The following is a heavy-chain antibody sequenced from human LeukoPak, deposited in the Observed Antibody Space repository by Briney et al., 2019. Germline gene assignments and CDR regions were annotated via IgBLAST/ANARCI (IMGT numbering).Heavy chain of an antibody. Sequence: QAGGSLRLSCAASGFTFSSYAMSWVRQAPGKGLEWVSYISSSSSAIYYTDSVKGRFTISRDNAKNSAYLQMNSLRAEDTAVYYCGTGDPRFDYWGQGILVTVSS. CDR3: GTGDPRFDY. V-gene: IGHV3-48*01. CDR2: ISSSSSAI. J-gene: IGHJ4*02. CDR1: GFTFSSYA. D-gene: IGHD7-27*01.